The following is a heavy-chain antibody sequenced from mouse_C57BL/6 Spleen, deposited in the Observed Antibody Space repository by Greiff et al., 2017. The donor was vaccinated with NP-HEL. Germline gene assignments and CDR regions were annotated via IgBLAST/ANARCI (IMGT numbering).Heavy chain of an antibody. J-gene: IGHJ4*01. CDR1: GYAFSSSW. V-gene: IGHV1-82*01. D-gene: IGHD1-1*01. Sequence: VKLQQSGPELVKPGASVKISCKASGYAFSSSWMNWVKQRPGKGLEWIGRIYPGDGDTNYNGKFKGKATLTADKSSSTAYMQLSSLTSEDSAVYFCARVPVVATDYAMDYWGQGTSVTVSS. CDR2: IYPGDGDT. CDR3: ARVPVVATDYAMDY.